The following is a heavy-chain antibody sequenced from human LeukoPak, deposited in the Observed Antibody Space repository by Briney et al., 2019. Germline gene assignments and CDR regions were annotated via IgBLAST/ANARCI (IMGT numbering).Heavy chain of an antibody. J-gene: IGHJ1*01. D-gene: IGHD1-26*01. V-gene: IGHV4-39*07. CDR1: GGSISSSSYY. CDR2: IYYSGST. CDR3: ARSGSSEAEYFQH. Sequence: SETLSLTCTVSGGSISSSSYYWGWIRQPPGKGLEWIGSIYYSGSTYYNPSLKSRVTISVDTSKNQFSLKLSSVTAADTAVYYCARSGSSEAEYFQHWGQGTLVTVSS.